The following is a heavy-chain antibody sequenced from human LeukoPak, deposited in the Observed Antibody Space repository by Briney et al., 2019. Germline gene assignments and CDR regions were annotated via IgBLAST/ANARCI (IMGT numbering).Heavy chain of an antibody. D-gene: IGHD2-2*01. J-gene: IGHJ4*02. Sequence: GESLKISCKGSGYSFTSYWIGWVRQMPGKGLEWMGIIYPGDSDTRYSPSFKGQVTISADKSISTAYLQWSSLKASDTAMYYCARPKVETIVVVPAAIDYWGQGTLVTVSS. CDR2: IYPGDSDT. CDR3: ARPKVETIVVVPAAIDY. V-gene: IGHV5-51*01. CDR1: GYSFTSYW.